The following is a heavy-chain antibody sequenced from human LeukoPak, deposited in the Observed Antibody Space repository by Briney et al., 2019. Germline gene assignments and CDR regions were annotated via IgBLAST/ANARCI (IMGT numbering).Heavy chain of an antibody. Sequence: SVKVSCKASGCTFNRFLISWVRQAPGQGLEWMGGIIPIVGTANYAQRFQGRVTITADESTTTAYMELSSLRSEDTAVYFCARGNQPEGRYYFYYYWGEGALVTVSA. CDR3: ARGNQPEGRYYFYYY. CDR1: GCTFNRFL. J-gene: IGHJ4*02. D-gene: IGHD3-9*01. V-gene: IGHV1-69*01. CDR2: IIPIVGTA.